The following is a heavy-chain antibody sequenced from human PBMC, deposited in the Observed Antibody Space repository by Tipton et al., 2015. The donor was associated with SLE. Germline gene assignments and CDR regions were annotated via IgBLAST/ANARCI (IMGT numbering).Heavy chain of an antibody. CDR3: ARTTVTTPFDY. J-gene: IGHJ4*02. CDR1: GGSFSGYY. Sequence: TLSLTCAVYGGSFSGYYWSWIRQPPGKGLEWIGEINHSGSTNYNPSLKSRVTISVDTSKNQFSLKLSSVTAADTAVYYCARTTVTTPFDYWGQGTLVTVSS. V-gene: IGHV4-34*01. D-gene: IGHD4-17*01. CDR2: INHSGST.